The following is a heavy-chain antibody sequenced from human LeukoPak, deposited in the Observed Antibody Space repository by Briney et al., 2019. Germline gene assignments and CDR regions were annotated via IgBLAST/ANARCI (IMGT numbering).Heavy chain of an antibody. CDR1: GVSIRSISYD. Sequence: SETLSLTFTVSGVSIRSISYDWGRIRQPPGKGPEWSERIYYSGSTYYNPSLKSRVTISVDTSKNQFSLKLSSVTAADTAVYYCAGLFARLKNSFDPWGQGTLVTVSP. CDR2: IYYSGST. V-gene: IGHV4-39*01. CDR3: AGLFARLKNSFDP. J-gene: IGHJ5*02. D-gene: IGHD2-21*01.